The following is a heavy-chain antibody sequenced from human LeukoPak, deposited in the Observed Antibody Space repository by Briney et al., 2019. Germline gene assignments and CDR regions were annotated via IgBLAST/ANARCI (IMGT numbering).Heavy chain of an antibody. CDR2: INPSGGST. D-gene: IGHD5-12*01. CDR3: ARAPKRVATSDY. J-gene: IGHJ4*02. Sequence: ASVKVSCKASGYTFTSYYMHWVRQAPGQGLEGMGIINPSGGSTSYAQKFQGRVTMTRDTSTSTVYMELSSLRSEDTAVYYCARAPKRVATSDYWGQGTLVTVSS. V-gene: IGHV1-46*01. CDR1: GYTFTSYY.